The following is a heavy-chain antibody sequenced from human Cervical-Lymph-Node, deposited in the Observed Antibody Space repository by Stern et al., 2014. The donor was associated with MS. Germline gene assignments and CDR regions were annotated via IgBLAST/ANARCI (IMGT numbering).Heavy chain of an antibody. D-gene: IGHD3-16*01. CDR2: IHTNTRIP. J-gene: IGHJ4*02. CDR3: ARVARSAYHIDY. CDR1: GYTFTNNA. V-gene: IGHV7-4-1*02. Sequence: VQLVESGSELKTPGASVKLSCKASGYTFTNNANNWVRQAPGQWLEWMGWIHTNTRIPTYAQDFTGRFVFSLDTSVSTAYLQINSLKTEDTAVYYCARVARSAYHIDYWGQGTLVTVS.